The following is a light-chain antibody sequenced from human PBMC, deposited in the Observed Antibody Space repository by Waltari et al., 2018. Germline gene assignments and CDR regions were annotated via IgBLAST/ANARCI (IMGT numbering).Light chain of an antibody. V-gene: IGKV2-30*02. J-gene: IGKJ1*01. CDR2: QVS. Sequence: DVVITQSPLSLPVTLGQPASISCRSGQSLLHSDGNTYLSWFQQRPGQSPRRLLSQVSNPDSGVADRFSGSGSGTDFTLKISRGEAGDVGVYYCMQRIHWPRKFGQGTKVEIK. CDR1: QSLLHSDGNTY. CDR3: MQRIHWPRK.